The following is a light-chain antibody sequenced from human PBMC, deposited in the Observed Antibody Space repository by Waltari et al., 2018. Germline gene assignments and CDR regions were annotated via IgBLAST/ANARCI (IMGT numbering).Light chain of an antibody. CDR1: SSDVGGYNY. CDR3: SSYRRSDIVV. V-gene: IGLV2-14*03. Sequence: QSALTQPASVSGSPGQSITISCTGTSSDVGGYNYVSWYQHHPGKAPQIIIYDVNDRRSWVSNRFSGSQSGNTASLTISGLQAEDEADYYCSSYRRSDIVVFGGGTKLTVL. CDR2: DVN. J-gene: IGLJ2*01.